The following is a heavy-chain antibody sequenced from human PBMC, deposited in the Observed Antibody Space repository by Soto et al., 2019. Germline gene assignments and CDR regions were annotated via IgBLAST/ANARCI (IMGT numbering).Heavy chain of an antibody. J-gene: IGHJ6*02. CDR1: GFSVSSNH. CDR2: IYSGGST. CDR3: ARVLNAMDV. Sequence: PGGSLRLSCAVSGFSVSSNHMTWVRQAPGKGLDWVSIIYSGGSTYDADSVRGRFTISRDNSKNTLHLQMNSLRAEDTAVYYCARVLNAMDVCGQGTTVTVSS. V-gene: IGHV3-53*01.